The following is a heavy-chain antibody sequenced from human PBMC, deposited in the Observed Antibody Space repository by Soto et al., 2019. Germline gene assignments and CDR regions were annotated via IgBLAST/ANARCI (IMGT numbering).Heavy chain of an antibody. D-gene: IGHD4-17*01. Sequence: QVQLVQSGAEVKKPGSSVKVSCKASGGTFSSYTISWVRQAPGQGLEWMGRIIPILGIANYAQKFQGRVTITAEKSTSTAYMELSSLRSEYTAVYYCAKDYGGKDGDYLGQGTLVTVSS. CDR3: AKDYGGKDGDY. CDR1: GGTFSSYT. J-gene: IGHJ4*02. V-gene: IGHV1-69*08. CDR2: IIPILGIA.